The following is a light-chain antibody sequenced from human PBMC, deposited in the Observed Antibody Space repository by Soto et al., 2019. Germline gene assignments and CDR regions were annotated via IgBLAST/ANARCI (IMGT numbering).Light chain of an antibody. Sequence: DIHMTQSPSTLSASVGDRVTITCRASQTISNWLAWYQQRPGKAPQLLIYDASTLESGVPSRFSGSGAGTEFTLTISSLQPDDFATYYGQQYSDSSWAFGQGTKVEIK. CDR3: QQYSDSSWA. V-gene: IGKV1-5*01. CDR2: DAS. CDR1: QTISNW. J-gene: IGKJ1*01.